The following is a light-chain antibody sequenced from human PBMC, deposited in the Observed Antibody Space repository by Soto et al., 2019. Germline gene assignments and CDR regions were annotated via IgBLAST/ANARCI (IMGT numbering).Light chain of an antibody. V-gene: IGLV2-14*03. CDR2: DVN. Sequence: QSVLTQPASVSGSPGQSIAISCTGTASDVGGYGNLSWYQQHPGRAPKLIIYDVNYRPSGVSDRFSASKSGNTASLTISGLQSEDEADYYCSSSSGRSYIVLFGGVTKLTVL. J-gene: IGLJ2*01. CDR1: ASDVGGYGN. CDR3: SSSSGRSYIVL.